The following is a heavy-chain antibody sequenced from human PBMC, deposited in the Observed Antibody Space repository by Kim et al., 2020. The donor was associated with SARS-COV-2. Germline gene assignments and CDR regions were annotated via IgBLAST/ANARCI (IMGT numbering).Heavy chain of an antibody. CDR2: ISAYNGNT. J-gene: IGHJ5*02. CDR3: ARDWWGFTIFGVNWFDP. CDR1: GYTFTSYG. D-gene: IGHD3-3*01. Sequence: ASVKVSCKASGYTFTSYGISWVRQAPGQGLEWMGWISAYNGNTNYAQKLQGRVTMTTDTSTSTAYMELRSLRSDDTTVYYCARDWWGFTIFGVNWFDPWGQGTLVTVSS. V-gene: IGHV1-18*04.